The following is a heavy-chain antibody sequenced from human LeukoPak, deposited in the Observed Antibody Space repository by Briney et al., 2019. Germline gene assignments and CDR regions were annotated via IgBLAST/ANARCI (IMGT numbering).Heavy chain of an antibody. CDR2: INPNSGGT. D-gene: IGHD2-2*02. Sequence: ASVKVSCKASGYTFTGYYMHWVRQAPGQGLEWMGWINPNSGGTNYAQKFQGRVTMTRDTSISTAYMELRSLRSDDTAVYYCARGPYCSSTSCYRTLGYWGQGTLVTVSS. J-gene: IGHJ4*02. CDR1: GYTFTGYY. CDR3: ARGPYCSSTSCYRTLGY. V-gene: IGHV1-2*02.